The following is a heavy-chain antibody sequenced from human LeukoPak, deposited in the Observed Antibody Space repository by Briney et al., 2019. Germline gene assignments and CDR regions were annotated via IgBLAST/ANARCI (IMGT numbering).Heavy chain of an antibody. V-gene: IGHV3-23*01. Sequence: GGSLRLSCAASGFTFSSYGMHWVRQAPGKGLEWVSAISGSGGSTYYADSVKGRFTISRDNSKDTLYLQMNSLRAEDTAVYYCAKAHIVVVTAILYFDYWGQGTLVTVSS. J-gene: IGHJ4*02. CDR3: AKAHIVVVTAILYFDY. CDR1: GFTFSSYG. D-gene: IGHD2-21*02. CDR2: ISGSGGST.